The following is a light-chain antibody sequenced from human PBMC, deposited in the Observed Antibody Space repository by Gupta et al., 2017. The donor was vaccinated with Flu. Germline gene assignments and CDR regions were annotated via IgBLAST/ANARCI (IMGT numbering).Light chain of an antibody. J-gene: IGKJ3*01. CDR2: WAS. V-gene: IGKV4-1*01. CDR3: HQYDNLPIT. Sequence: DYVMTQSPDSLAVSLGERATINCKSSQSVLYDSNKKNYLGWYQQKPGQPPKLLISWASSRESGVPDRFIGRGSGTDFTLTISSLQAEDVAIYFCHQYDNLPITFGHGTRVDIK. CDR1: QSVLYDSNKKNY.